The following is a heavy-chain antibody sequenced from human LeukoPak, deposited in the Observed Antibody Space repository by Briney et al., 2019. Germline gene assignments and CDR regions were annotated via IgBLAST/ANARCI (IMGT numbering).Heavy chain of an antibody. CDR2: INTIGTTI. Sequence: GRSLRLSCAPSGFTFTNYYTSWVRQAPGNWLEWVSYINTIGTTIYYADSLKGRFTISRDNAKNSLSLQMDSLRAEDTAVYYCARGAFGQYAFDFWGQGTMVTVSS. CDR3: ARGAFGQYAFDF. V-gene: IGHV3-11*01. CDR1: GFTFTNYY. D-gene: IGHD3-16*01. J-gene: IGHJ3*01.